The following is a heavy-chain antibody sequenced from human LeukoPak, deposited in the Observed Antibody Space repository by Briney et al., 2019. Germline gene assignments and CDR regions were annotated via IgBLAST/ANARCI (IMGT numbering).Heavy chain of an antibody. CDR2: NSGPNT. Sequence: GGSLRLSCVAYGFTITTDAMTWVRQAPGKGPEWVSANSGPNTYYADSVRGRFSISRDDSKNTLYLQMNSLGGEDTAVYYCARDIVGATFLVYFDYWGQGTLVTVSS. V-gene: IGHV3-23*01. CDR1: GFTITTDA. CDR3: ARDIVGATFLVYFDY. J-gene: IGHJ4*02. D-gene: IGHD1-26*01.